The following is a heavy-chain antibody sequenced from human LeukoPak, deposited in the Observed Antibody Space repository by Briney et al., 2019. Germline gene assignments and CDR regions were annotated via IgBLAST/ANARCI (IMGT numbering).Heavy chain of an antibody. CDR3: AKHYGGGAADYFDY. Sequence: GGSLRLSCAASGFTFSSYAMSWVRQAPGRRLEWVSAISGSGGSTYYADSVKGRFTVSRDNSKNTLYLQMNSLRAEDTALYYCAKHYGGGAADYFDYWGQGTLVTVSS. CDR1: GFTFSSYA. D-gene: IGHD3-16*01. CDR2: ISGSGGST. V-gene: IGHV3-23*01. J-gene: IGHJ4*02.